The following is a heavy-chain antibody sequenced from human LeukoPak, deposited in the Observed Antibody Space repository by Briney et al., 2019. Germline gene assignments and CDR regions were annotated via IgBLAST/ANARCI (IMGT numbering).Heavy chain of an antibody. J-gene: IGHJ4*02. CDR3: ARGPYYDFWSGNFDY. V-gene: IGHV1-69*05. CDR1: GGTISSYA. D-gene: IGHD3-3*01. CDR2: IIPIFGTA. Sequence: SVKVSCKASGGTISSYAISWVRQAPGQGLEWMGRIIPIFGTANYAQKFQGRVTITTDESTSTAYMELSSLRSEDTAVYYCARGPYYDFWSGNFDYWGQGTLVTVSS.